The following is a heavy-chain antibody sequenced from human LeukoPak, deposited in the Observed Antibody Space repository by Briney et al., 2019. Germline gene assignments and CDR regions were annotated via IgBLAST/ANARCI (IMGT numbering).Heavy chain of an antibody. CDR3: ARAQDGAVAGSYYFDY. J-gene: IGHJ4*02. V-gene: IGHV1-46*01. Sequence: GASVKVSCKASGYTFTSYYMHWVRQAPGQGLEWMGIINPSGGSTSYAQKFQGRVTITRDMSTSTVYMELSSLRSEDTAVYYCARAQDGAVAGSYYFDYWGQGTLVTVSS. CDR2: INPSGGST. CDR1: GYTFTSYY. D-gene: IGHD6-19*01.